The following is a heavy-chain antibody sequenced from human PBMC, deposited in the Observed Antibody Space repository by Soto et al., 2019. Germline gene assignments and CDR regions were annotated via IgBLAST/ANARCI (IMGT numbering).Heavy chain of an antibody. V-gene: IGHV1-69*01. CDR1: GGTFSSYA. CDR2: IIPIFGTA. CDR3: ATNERDYCGGDCYSGAFDI. J-gene: IGHJ3*02. D-gene: IGHD2-21*02. Sequence: QVQLVQSGAEVKKPGSSVKVSCKASGGTFSSYAISWVRQAPGQGLEWMGGIIPIFGTANYAQKFQGRVTITADESTSTAYMELGSLGSEDTAVYYGATNERDYCGGDCYSGAFDIWGQGTMSPSLQ.